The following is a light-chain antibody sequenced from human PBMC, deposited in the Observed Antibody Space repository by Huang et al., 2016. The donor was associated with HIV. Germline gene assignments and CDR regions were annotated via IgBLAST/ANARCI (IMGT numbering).Light chain of an antibody. CDR1: RNISSY. J-gene: IGKJ2*01. Sequence: DIQMTQSPTSLSVSVGDRVTIACRASRNISSYLNWYQQKPWKAPKLLMFATSSLPSGVPSRFSGSGSGTDFTLTIRSLQPEDFAIYYCQQSYNTPYTFGQGTKLEIK. V-gene: IGKV1-39*01. CDR2: ATS. CDR3: QQSYNTPYT.